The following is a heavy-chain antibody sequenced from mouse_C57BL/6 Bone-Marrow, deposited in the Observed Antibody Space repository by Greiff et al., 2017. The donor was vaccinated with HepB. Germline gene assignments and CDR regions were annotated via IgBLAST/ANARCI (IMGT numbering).Heavy chain of an antibody. J-gene: IGHJ2*01. D-gene: IGHD1-1*01. CDR1: GFTFSSYT. CDR3: ARNVYDFDY. V-gene: IGHV5-9*01. Sequence: EVKVEESGGGLVKPGGSLKLSCAASGFTFSSYTMSWVRQTPEKRLEWVATISGGGGNTYYPDSVKGRFTISRDNAKNTLYLQMSSLRSEDTALYYCARNVYDFDYWGQGTTLTVSS. CDR2: ISGGGGNT.